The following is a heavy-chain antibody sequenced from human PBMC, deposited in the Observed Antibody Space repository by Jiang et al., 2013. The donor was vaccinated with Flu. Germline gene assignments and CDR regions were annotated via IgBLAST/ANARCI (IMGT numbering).Heavy chain of an antibody. J-gene: IGHJ4*02. Sequence: KPTQTLTLTCTLSGISLTTNGVGVGLIRQPPGKALEWLALVYWDDDKRYGPDMKNRVTITRDTSKNQVVLTMTNMGPVDTATYYCAHSTNSSGYTPDYWGQGTLVTVSS. CDR2: VYWDDDK. D-gene: IGHD3-22*01. CDR1: GISLTTNGVG. V-gene: IGHV2-5*05. CDR3: AHSTNSSGYTPDY.